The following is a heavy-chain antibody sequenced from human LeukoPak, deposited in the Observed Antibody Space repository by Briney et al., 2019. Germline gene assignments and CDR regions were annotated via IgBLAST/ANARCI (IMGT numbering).Heavy chain of an antibody. CDR1: GGSISSSSYH. Sequence: KASETLSLTCTVSGGSISSSSYHWGWIRQPPGKGLEWIGSIYYSGSTYYNPSLKSRVTISVDTSKNQFSLKLSSVTAADTAVYYCARCPIPAAISSFTDWFDPWGQGTLVTVSS. CDR3: ARCPIPAAISSFTDWFDP. D-gene: IGHD2-2*01. CDR2: IYYSGST. J-gene: IGHJ5*02. V-gene: IGHV4-39*01.